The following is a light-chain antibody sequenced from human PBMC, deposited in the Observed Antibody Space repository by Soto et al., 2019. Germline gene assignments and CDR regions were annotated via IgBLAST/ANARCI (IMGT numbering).Light chain of an antibody. V-gene: IGKV1-39*01. Sequence: DIQMTQSPASLSASLGDKVTIACRTSQTISRSLNWYHHRPGKAPRLLVYAATTLQSGVPSRFSGSGSGTDFNLTISSLQPEDFATYYCQQSFSIPFTVGPGTKVDIK. CDR2: AAT. J-gene: IGKJ3*01. CDR3: QQSFSIPFT. CDR1: QTISRS.